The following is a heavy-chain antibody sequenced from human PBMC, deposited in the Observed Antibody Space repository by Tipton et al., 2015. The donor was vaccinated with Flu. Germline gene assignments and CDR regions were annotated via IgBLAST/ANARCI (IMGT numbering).Heavy chain of an antibody. CDR2: LWYDGSLK. V-gene: IGHV3-33*08. Sequence: SLRLSCVTSGFDFTTHGMHWVRQAPGKGLEWLAVLWYDGSLKSYAASVKGRFTISRDNGKNLLFLQMNSLRAEDTAVYYCARDPRVISGTTDGFDIWGLGTTVTVSS. CDR1: GFDFTTHG. J-gene: IGHJ3*02. D-gene: IGHD1-20*01. CDR3: ARDPRVISGTTDGFDI.